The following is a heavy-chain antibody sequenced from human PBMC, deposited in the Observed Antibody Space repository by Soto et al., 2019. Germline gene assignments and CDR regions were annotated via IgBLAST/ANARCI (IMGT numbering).Heavy chain of an antibody. CDR3: TTVFEY. V-gene: IGHV3-74*01. J-gene: IGHJ4*02. Sequence: EVQLVQSGGGSVQPGGSLRLSCAASGFTFTNYWMHWVRQVPGKGLVWVSRIDGVGTGTSYSDSVRGRFTSSRDNAENTLYLQMNSLRAEDTAVYSCTTVFEYWGQGTLVSVSS. CDR2: IDGVGTGT. CDR1: GFTFTNYW.